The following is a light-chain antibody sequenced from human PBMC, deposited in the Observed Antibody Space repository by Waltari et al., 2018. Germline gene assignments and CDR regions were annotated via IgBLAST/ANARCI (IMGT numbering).Light chain of an antibody. CDR2: KDT. CDR1: VLSNVH. Sequence: SSELTQPPSVSVSPGQPARITCPGDVLSNVHAYWSQQKPGQAPVLIIYKDTERPSGTPERLSGSSSGTTVTLTISGVQAEDEADYFCQAADSSGTSVIFGGGTKLTVL. CDR3: QAADSSGTSVI. V-gene: IGLV3-25*03. J-gene: IGLJ2*01.